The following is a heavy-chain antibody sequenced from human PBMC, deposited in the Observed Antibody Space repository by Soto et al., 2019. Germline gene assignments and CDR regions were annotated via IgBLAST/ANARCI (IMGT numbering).Heavy chain of an antibody. V-gene: IGHV4-59*01. CDR3: ARAYNWFDP. J-gene: IGHJ5*02. CDR2: IYYSGST. Sequence: SETLSLTCTVSGGSISSYYWSWIRQPPGKGLEWIGYIYYSGSTNYNPSLESRVTISVDTSKNQFSLKLSSVTAADTAVYYCARAYNWFDPWGQGTLVTVSS. CDR1: GGSISSYY.